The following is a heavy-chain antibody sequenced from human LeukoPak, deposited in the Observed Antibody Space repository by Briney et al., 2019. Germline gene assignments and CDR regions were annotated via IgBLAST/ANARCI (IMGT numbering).Heavy chain of an antibody. J-gene: IGHJ4*02. CDR1: GGSFSGYY. V-gene: IGHV4-34*01. Sequence: SETLSLTCAVYGGSFSGYYWSWIRQPPGKGLEWIGEINHSGSTNYNPSLKSRVTISVDTSKNQFSLKLSSVTAADTAVYYCARDQFTSFDYWGRGTLVTVSS. D-gene: IGHD3-10*01. CDR2: INHSGST. CDR3: ARDQFTSFDY.